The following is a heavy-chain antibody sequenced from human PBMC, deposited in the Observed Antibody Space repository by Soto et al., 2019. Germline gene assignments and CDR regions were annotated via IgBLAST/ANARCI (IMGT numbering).Heavy chain of an antibody. V-gene: IGHV1-8*02. J-gene: IGHJ6*02. CDR2: IIPIFGNT. CDR1: GGTFSSYA. D-gene: IGHD4-17*01. CDR3: ATLRLRGRHYYYYGMDL. Sequence: VASVKVSCKASGGTFSSYALSWVRQAPGQGLEWMGGIIPIFGNTGYAQRFQGRLTMTKNTSISTAYMELSSLTPEDTAVHYCATLRLRGRHYYYYGMDLWGQGTKVTVSS.